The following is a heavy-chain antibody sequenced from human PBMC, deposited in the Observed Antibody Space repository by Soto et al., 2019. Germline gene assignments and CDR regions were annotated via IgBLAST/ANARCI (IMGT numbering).Heavy chain of an antibody. CDR2: LNPDSGDA. V-gene: IGHV1-2*06. J-gene: IGHJ5*02. D-gene: IGHD6-6*01. CDR3: ARPYSSSSNWFDP. CDR1: GYSFIGYY. Sequence: QVQLVQSGPEVKKPGASVKVSCKTSGYSFIGYYIQWVRQAPGQGLEWMGRLNPDSGDANYAQTFQGRVTMTRDPSIGTDYMELSRLTSDDTAIYYCARPYSSSSNWFDPWGQGTLVTVSS.